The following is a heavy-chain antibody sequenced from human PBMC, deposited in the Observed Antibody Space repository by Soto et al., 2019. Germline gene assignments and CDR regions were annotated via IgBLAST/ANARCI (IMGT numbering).Heavy chain of an antibody. Sequence: QVELQESGPGRVKPSQTLSLTCTVSGDSISSGVYYWNWVRHHPGKGLEWIGYIHSSGRTDYNPSLKSRITVSIDTSKNLCSLRLTSVTAADTAVYYCATSPSYGYYAYWGQGTLVAVSS. CDR3: ATSPSYGYYAY. CDR1: GDSISSGVYY. D-gene: IGHD3-16*01. V-gene: IGHV4-31*03. CDR2: IHSSGRT. J-gene: IGHJ4*02.